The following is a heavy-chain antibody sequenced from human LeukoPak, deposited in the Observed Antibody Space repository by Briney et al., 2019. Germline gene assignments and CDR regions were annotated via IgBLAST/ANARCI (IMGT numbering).Heavy chain of an antibody. D-gene: IGHD6-19*01. V-gene: IGHV5-51*01. CDR2: IYPGDSDT. CDR1: GCSFTTYW. Sequence: GESLKISCKGSGCSFTTYWIGWVRQMPGKGLEWMGIIYPGDSDTRYSPSFQGQVTISADKSITTAYLQWSSLKASDTARYYCARQRIAVTGESYRYYYGMDVWGQGTTVIVSS. J-gene: IGHJ6*02. CDR3: ARQRIAVTGESYRYYYGMDV.